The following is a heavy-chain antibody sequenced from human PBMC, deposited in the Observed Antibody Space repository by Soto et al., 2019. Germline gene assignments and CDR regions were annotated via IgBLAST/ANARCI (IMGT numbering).Heavy chain of an antibody. CDR3: ARGGHIAVVTDSFDS. CDR2: IHPSGGGS. V-gene: IGHV1-46*02. CDR1: GYPFNTYY. J-gene: IGHJ4*02. Sequence: ASVKVSCKSSGYPFNTYYLHWVRQAPGQGLEWMGMIHPSGGGSTYAQKFLGRVTMTMDSSTSTVFMELTSLRSADTAVYYCARGGHIAVVTDSFDSWGQGTLVNVSS. D-gene: IGHD2-21*02.